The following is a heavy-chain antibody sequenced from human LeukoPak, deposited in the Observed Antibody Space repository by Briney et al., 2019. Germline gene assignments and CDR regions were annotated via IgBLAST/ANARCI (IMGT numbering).Heavy chain of an antibody. D-gene: IGHD6-19*01. CDR3: ARDYGSNWFQY. CDR1: RNIFTGYY. J-gene: IGHJ5*01. V-gene: IGHV1-2*02. CDR2: INPDTGDT. Sequence: ASVKVSCETSRNIFTGYYMHWVRQAPGQGLEWMGWINPDTGDTNYAQKFQGRVTMTRDTSISTAYMDLSSLRSDDTAVYYCARDYGSNWFQYWGQGTLVTVSS.